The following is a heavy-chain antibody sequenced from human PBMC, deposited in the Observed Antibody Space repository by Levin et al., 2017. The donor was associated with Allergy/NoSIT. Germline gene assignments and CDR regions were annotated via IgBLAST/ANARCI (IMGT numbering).Heavy chain of an antibody. V-gene: IGHV3-30*03. Sequence: GGSLRLSCAASGFTFSRYAMFWVRQAPGKGLEWVALMSYDGSNQYYGDSVKGRFTISRDNSKNTLYLQMNSLRAEDTAVYYCARDSSAVPFSRGWHPIPYGLDGWGQGTTVTVSS. J-gene: IGHJ6*02. D-gene: IGHD6-19*01. CDR3: ARDSSAVPFSRGWHPIPYGLDG. CDR2: MSYDGSNQ. CDR1: GFTFSRYA.